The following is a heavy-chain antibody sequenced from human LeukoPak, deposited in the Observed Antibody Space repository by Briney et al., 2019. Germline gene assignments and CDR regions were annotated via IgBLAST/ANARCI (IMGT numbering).Heavy chain of an antibody. CDR2: IYYSGSN. Sequence: SSQTLSLTCTVSGDSISSGGYYWRWVRQQPGKGLEWIGYIYYSGSNYYNPSLKSRVTISVDTSKSQFSLKLSSVTAADTAVYYCARTMVRGVISCFDYWGQGTLVTVSS. CDR3: ARTMVRGVISCFDY. CDR1: GDSISSGGYY. V-gene: IGHV4-31*03. D-gene: IGHD3-10*01. J-gene: IGHJ4*02.